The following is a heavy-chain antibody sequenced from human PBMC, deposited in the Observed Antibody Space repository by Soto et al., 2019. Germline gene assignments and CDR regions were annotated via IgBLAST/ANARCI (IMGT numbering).Heavy chain of an antibody. Sequence: SVKVSCKASGGTFCSYAISWVRQAAGQGLEWMGGIIPIFGTANYAQKFQGRVTLTADESTSTAYMELSSLRSEDTAVYYCARLRMRYCRSTSCSGGYNYSYGMDVWGQATTLTGSS. V-gene: IGHV1-69*13. J-gene: IGHJ6*01. CDR3: ARLRMRYCRSTSCSGGYNYSYGMDV. CDR2: IIPIFGTA. CDR1: GGTFCSYA. D-gene: IGHD2-2*01.